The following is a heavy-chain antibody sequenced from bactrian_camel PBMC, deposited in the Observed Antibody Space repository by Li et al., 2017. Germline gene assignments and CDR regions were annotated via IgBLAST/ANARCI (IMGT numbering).Heavy chain of an antibody. CDR1: RYLFSGSFC. D-gene: IGHD3*01. CDR2: MATGGAGT. CDR3: APDFWVLGERPEHCNN. Sequence: HVQLVESGGGSVQAGGSLRLSCAAPRYLFSGSFCMGWFRQAPGKEREAVAIMATGGAGTYCVDSVKGRFTVSQDNAQNTRYLQMDNLKPEDTAVYYCAPDFWVLGERPEHCNNWGQGTQVTVS. J-gene: IGHJ4*01. V-gene: IGHV3S1*01.